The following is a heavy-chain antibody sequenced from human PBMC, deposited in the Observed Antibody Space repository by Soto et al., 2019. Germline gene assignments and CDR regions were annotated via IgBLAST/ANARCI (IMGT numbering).Heavy chain of an antibody. CDR3: AMLRYDYVWGSYRNYYFDY. CDR1: GGSFSGYY. V-gene: IGHV4-34*01. CDR2: INHSGST. Sequence: NPSETLSLTCAVYGGSFSGYYWSWIRQPPGKGLEWIGEINHSGSTNYNPSLKSRVTISVDTSKNQFSLKLSSVTAADTAVYYCAMLRYDYVWGSYRNYYFDYWGQGTLVTVSS. J-gene: IGHJ4*02. D-gene: IGHD3-16*02.